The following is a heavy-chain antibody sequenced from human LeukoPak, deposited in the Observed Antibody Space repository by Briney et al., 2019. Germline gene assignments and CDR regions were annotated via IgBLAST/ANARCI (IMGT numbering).Heavy chain of an antibody. V-gene: IGHV4-34*01. D-gene: IGHD2-8*01. J-gene: IGHJ5*02. CDR3: ARARNIVLMVYAIRGRNWFDP. Sequence: SETLSLTCAVYGGSFSGYYWSWIRQPPEKGLEWIGEINHRGSTNYNPSLKSRVTISVDTSKNQFSLKLSSVTAADAAVYYCARARNIVLMVYAIRGRNWFDPWGQGTLVTVSS. CDR2: INHRGST. CDR1: GGSFSGYY.